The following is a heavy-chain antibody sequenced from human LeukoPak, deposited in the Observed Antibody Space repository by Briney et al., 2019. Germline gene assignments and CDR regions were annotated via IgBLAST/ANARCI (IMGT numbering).Heavy chain of an antibody. D-gene: IGHD5-18*01. Sequence: GASVKVSCKASGGTFSSYAISWVRQAPGQGLEWMGGIIPIFGPANYAQKFQGRVTITADKSTSTAYMELSSLRSEDTAVYYCARGGQLWLGGVYWFDPWGQGTLVTVSS. V-gene: IGHV1-69*06. CDR1: GGTFSSYA. CDR3: ARGGQLWLGGVYWFDP. CDR2: IIPIFGPA. J-gene: IGHJ5*02.